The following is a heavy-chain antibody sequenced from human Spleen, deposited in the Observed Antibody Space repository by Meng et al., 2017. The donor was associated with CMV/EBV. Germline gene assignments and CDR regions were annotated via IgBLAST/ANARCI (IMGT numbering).Heavy chain of an antibody. D-gene: IGHD1-1*01. J-gene: IGHJ5*02. CDR2: INPDSGDS. CDR3: ARDSMGFIWNWGLFDP. CDR1: GYTFTNYY. V-gene: IGHV1-2*02. Sequence: ASVKVSCKASGYTFTNYYIHWVRQAPGRGLEWMGWINPDSGDSNYAQKFQGRVILTRDTALTTAYLDVSRLTPGDTAVYYCARDSMGFIWNWGLFDPWGQGTLVTVSS.